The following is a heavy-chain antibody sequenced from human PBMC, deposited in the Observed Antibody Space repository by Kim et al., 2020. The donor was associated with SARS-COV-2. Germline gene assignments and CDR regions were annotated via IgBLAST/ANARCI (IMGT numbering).Heavy chain of an antibody. J-gene: IGHJ6*02. CDR3: ARDHSSSWFDGGYYYYGMDV. D-gene: IGHD6-13*01. V-gene: IGHV4-61*01. CDR1: GGSVSSGSYY. CDR2: IYYSGST. Sequence: SETLSLTCTVSGGSVSSGSYYWSWIRQPPGKGLEWIGYIYYSGSTNYNPSLKSRVTISVDTSKNQFSLKLSSVTAADTAVYYCARDHSSSWFDGGYYYYGMDVWGQGTTVTVSS.